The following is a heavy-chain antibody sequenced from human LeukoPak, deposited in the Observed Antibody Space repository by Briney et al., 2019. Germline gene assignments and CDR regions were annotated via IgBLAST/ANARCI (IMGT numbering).Heavy chain of an antibody. V-gene: IGHV3-11*04. CDR1: GFTFSDYY. D-gene: IGHD4-17*01. CDR2: ISSSGSTI. CDR3: AKPRDFGDYDPFQH. Sequence: PGGSLRLSCAASGFTFSDYYMSWIRQAPGEGLEWVSYISSSGSTIYYADSVKGRFTISRDNAKNSLYLQMNSLRAEDTAVYYCAKPRDFGDYDPFQHWGQGTLVTVSS. J-gene: IGHJ1*01.